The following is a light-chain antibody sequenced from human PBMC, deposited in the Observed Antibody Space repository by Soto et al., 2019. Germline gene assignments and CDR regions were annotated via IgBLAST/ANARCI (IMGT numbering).Light chain of an antibody. V-gene: IGKV1-33*01. Sequence: DIQMTQSPSALSASVGDRVTITCQASQDITNYLSWYVQKPGKAPKLLIYDAFKLEAGVPSRFSGSGSGTEFTFTISSLQPEDSATYYCQHYENLPLTFGGGTKVEIK. CDR3: QHYENLPLT. CDR2: DAF. CDR1: QDITNY. J-gene: IGKJ4*01.